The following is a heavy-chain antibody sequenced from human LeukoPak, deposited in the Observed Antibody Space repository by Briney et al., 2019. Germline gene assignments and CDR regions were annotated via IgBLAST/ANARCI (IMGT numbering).Heavy chain of an antibody. V-gene: IGHV3-7*01. D-gene: IGHD2-2*01. Sequence: GGSLRLSCAASGFTFSSYFMSWVRQAPGKGLEWVANIKQDGSEKYYVDSVKGRFTISRDNAKNSLYLQMNSLRAEDTAGYYCASCSSTSCVHGFDYWGQGTLVTVSS. CDR1: GFTFSSYF. J-gene: IGHJ4*02. CDR2: IKQDGSEK. CDR3: ASCSSTSCVHGFDY.